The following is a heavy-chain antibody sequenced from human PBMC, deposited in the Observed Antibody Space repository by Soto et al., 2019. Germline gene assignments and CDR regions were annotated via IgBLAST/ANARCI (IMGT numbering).Heavy chain of an antibody. D-gene: IGHD5-18*01. CDR3: ATTAMVTIDY. V-gene: IGHV3-23*01. J-gene: IGHJ4*02. CDR2: ISGSGGST. CDR1: GFTFSSYA. Sequence: EVQLLESGGGLVQPGGSLRLSCAASGFTFSSYAMSWVRQAPGKGLEWVSAISGSGGSTYYADSVKGRFTISRDNSKNTLYLQVDSLRAGDTAVYYCATTAMVTIDYWGQGTLVTVSS.